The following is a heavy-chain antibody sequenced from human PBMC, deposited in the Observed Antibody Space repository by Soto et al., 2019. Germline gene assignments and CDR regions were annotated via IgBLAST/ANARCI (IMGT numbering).Heavy chain of an antibody. J-gene: IGHJ6*02. CDR2: IYYSGST. V-gene: IGHV4-31*03. CDR1: GGSISSGGYY. CDR3: ARDAAPYYYDSSGYPDYYGMDV. D-gene: IGHD3-22*01. Sequence: QVQLQESGPGLVKPSQTLSLTCTVSGGSISSGGYYWSWIRQHPGKGLEWIGYIYYSGSTYYNPSLKSRVTISVDTSENQFSLKLSSVTAADTAVYYCARDAAPYYYDSSGYPDYYGMDVWGQGTTVTVSS.